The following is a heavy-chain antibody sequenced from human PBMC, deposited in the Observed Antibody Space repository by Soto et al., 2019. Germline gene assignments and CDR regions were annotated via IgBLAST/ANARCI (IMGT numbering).Heavy chain of an antibody. D-gene: IGHD2-2*01. CDR1: GYTFTSYG. CDR2: ISAYNGNT. Sequence: ASVKVSCKASGYTFTSYGISWVRQAPGQGLEWMGWISAYNGNTNYAQKLQGRVTMTTDTSTSTAYMELRSLRSDDTAVYYCARVVVAWLDYYHGMDVWGQGTTVTVAS. CDR3: ARVVVAWLDYYHGMDV. J-gene: IGHJ6*01. V-gene: IGHV1-18*01.